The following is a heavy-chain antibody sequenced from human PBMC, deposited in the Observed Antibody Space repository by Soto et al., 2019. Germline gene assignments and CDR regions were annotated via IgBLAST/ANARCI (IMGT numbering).Heavy chain of an antibody. CDR2: ISGSGGST. V-gene: IGHV3-23*01. CDR1: GFTFSIYA. D-gene: IGHD3-10*01. J-gene: IGHJ3*02. Sequence: EVQLLESGGGLVQPGGSLRLSCAASGFTFSIYAMTWVRQAPGKGLEWVSSISGSGGSTYYADSVKGRFTISRDNSKKTLYLQMNSLRAEDTALYYCAKPSYYGSGTGPDAFASWGQGTMVTVSS. CDR3: AKPSYYGSGTGPDAFAS.